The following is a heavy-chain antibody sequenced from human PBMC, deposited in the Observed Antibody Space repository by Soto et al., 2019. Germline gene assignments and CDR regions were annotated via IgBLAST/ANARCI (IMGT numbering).Heavy chain of an antibody. V-gene: IGHV1-3*01. CDR2: INAGNGNT. D-gene: IGHD5-12*01. J-gene: IGHJ6*03. CDR3: ARDRALYSRYENYYYYLDV. Sequence: ASVKVSCKASGYTFTSYAMHWVRQAPGQRLEWMGWINAGNGNTKYSQKFQGRVTITRDTSASTAYMELSSLRSEDTAVYYCARDRALYSRYENYYYYLDVWGKGTTVTVSS. CDR1: GYTFTSYA.